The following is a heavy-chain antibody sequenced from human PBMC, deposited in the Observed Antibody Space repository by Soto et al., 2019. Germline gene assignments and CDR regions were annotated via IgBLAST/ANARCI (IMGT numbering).Heavy chain of an antibody. V-gene: IGHV3-7*01. J-gene: IGHJ4*02. Sequence: GGSLRLSCAASGFTFSSYLMSWVRQAPGKGLEWVANIKQDGSEKYYVDSVKGRFTISRDNAKNSLYLQMNSLRAEDTAVYYCSRGNSKLGYCSGGSCYVDYWGQGTLVTVSS. CDR3: SRGNSKLGYCSGGSCYVDY. D-gene: IGHD2-15*01. CDR1: GFTFSSYL. CDR2: IKQDGSEK.